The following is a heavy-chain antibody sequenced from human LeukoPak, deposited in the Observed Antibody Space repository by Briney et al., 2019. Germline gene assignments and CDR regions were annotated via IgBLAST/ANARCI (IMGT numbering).Heavy chain of an antibody. J-gene: IGHJ4*02. D-gene: IGHD3-3*01. CDR3: ARQKYYDFWSGEIDY. V-gene: IGHV1-18*01. CDR2: ISANNGDT. CDR1: GYTFTSYG. Sequence: VASVKVSCKASGYTFTSYGIAWVRQAPGQGLQWMGWISANNGDTSYSQKLQGRVTMTTDTSTNTAYMELRSLTSDDTAVYCCARQKYYDFWSGEIDYWGQGTLVTVSS.